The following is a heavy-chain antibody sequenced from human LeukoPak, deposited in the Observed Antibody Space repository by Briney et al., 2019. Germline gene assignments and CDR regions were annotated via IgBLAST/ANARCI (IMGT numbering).Heavy chain of an antibody. Sequence: SETLSLTCAVSGGSISSSNWRSWARPPPGKGLAWIGEIYHSGSTNYNPSLQSRVTISVDKSKNQFSLKLSSVPAADTAVYYCARGKSGSYKFDYWGQGTLLTVSS. J-gene: IGHJ4*02. V-gene: IGHV4-4*02. CDR3: ARGKSGSYKFDY. CDR2: IYHSGST. D-gene: IGHD3-10*01. CDR1: GGSISSSNW.